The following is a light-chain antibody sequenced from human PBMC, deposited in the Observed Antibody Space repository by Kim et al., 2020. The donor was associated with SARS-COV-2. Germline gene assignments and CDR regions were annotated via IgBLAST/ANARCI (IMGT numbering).Light chain of an antibody. V-gene: IGLV1-47*01. Sequence: QSVLTQPPSASGTPGQRVTISCSGSSSNIGRNHVYWYQQLPGAAPKLLIYENYQRPSGVPDRFSGSKSGTSASLAISGLRSEDEADYYCAAWDNSLSVHYVFGTGTKVTVL. J-gene: IGLJ1*01. CDR1: SSNIGRNH. CDR2: ENY. CDR3: AAWDNSLSVHYV.